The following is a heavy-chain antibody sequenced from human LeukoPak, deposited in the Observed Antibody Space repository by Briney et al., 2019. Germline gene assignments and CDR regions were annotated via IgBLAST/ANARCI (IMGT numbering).Heavy chain of an antibody. CDR1: GFTFSSYS. Sequence: PGGSLRLSCAASGFTFSSYSMNWVRQAPGKELEWVSSISSSSSYIYYADSVKGRFTIFRDNSKNTLYLQMNSLRAEDTAVYYCAKGSLGSWYYFDYWGQGTLVTVSS. V-gene: IGHV3-21*04. CDR3: AKGSLGSWYYFDY. J-gene: IGHJ4*02. D-gene: IGHD6-13*01. CDR2: ISSSSSYI.